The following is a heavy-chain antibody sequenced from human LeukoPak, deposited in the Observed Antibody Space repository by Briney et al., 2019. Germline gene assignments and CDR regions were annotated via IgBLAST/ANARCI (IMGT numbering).Heavy chain of an antibody. CDR3: ARNGGFGV. V-gene: IGHV4-34*01. Sequence: PSETLSLTCAVYGGSFSGYYWSWIRQPPGKGLEWIGEINHSGSTNYNPSLKSRVTISVDTSKNQFSLKLSSVTAADTAVYYCARNGGFGVWGQGTTVTVSS. D-gene: IGHD3-10*01. CDR2: INHSGST. CDR1: GGSFSGYY. J-gene: IGHJ6*02.